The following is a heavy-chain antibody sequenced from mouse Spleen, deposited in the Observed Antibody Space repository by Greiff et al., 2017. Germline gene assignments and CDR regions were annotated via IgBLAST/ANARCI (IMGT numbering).Heavy chain of an antibody. CDR2: IWSDGST. Sequence: VQLQESGPGLVAPSQSLSITCTISGFSLTSYGVHWVRQPPGKGLEWLVVIWSDGSTTYNSALKSRLSISKDNSKSQVFLKMNSLQTDDTAMYYCARHDDYDGDDYAMDYWGQGTSVTVSS. CDR1: GFSLTSYG. V-gene: IGHV2-6-1*01. CDR3: ARHDDYDGDDYAMDY. J-gene: IGHJ4*01. D-gene: IGHD2-4*01.